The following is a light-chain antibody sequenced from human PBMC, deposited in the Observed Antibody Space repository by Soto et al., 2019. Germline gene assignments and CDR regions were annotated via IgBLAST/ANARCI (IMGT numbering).Light chain of an antibody. CDR2: DVS. CDR1: SNDIGRYNY. J-gene: IGLJ1*01. CDR3: CSYTSSSTTTYL. Sequence: QSVLNQPASVSGSPGQSITISCTGTSNDIGRYNYVSWYQQHPGKAPKLIIYDVSNRPSGVSNRFSGSKSGNTASLTVSGLQAEDEADYFCCSYTSSSTTTYLLGTGTKVTVL. V-gene: IGLV2-14*01.